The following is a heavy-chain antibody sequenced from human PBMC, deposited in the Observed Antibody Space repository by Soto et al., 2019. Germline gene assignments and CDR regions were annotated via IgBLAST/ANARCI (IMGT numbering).Heavy chain of an antibody. J-gene: IGHJ5*01. CDR1: GGSISIGGYY. CDR2: IYYTGTT. Sequence: VQLQESGPGLVKPSQTLSLSCAVSGGSISIGGYYWSWIRQHPGKGLEWIGYIYYTGTTYYKSSLQSRVIMSVDTSKNQFSLNLTSVTAADTAVYYCAGDQWFGEPRSQYNGFDSWGQGILVTVAS. CDR3: AGDQWFGEPRSQYNGFDS. D-gene: IGHD3-10*01. V-gene: IGHV4-31*11.